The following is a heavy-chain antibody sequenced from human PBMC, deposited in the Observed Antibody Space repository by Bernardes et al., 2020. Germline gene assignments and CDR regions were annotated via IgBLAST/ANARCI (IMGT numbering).Heavy chain of an antibody. CDR2: ISYDGSDK. V-gene: IGHV3-30-3*01. CDR1: GFPFSSSA. CDR3: AREVVGARRWFDP. D-gene: IGHD1-26*01. Sequence: GGSLRLSCAASGFPFSSSAIHWVRQAPGKGLEWVASISYDGSDKYYADSVEGRFTISRDNSKNTLNLQMNSLRPEDTALYYCAREVVGARRWFDPWGQGTLVTVSS. J-gene: IGHJ5*02.